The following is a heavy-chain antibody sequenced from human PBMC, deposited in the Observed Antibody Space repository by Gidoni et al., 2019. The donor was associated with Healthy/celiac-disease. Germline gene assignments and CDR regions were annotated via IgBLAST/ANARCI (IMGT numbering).Heavy chain of an antibody. CDR3: ASGELGYCSGGSCYSQFDY. V-gene: IGHV3-30*04. Sequence: QVQLVESGGGVVQPGRSLRPACAASGATFRRYAIHWVRQAPGKGLECVAVISYDGSNKYYADSVKGRFTISRDNSKNTLYLQMNSLRAEDTAVYYCASGELGYCSGGSCYSQFDYWGQGTLVTVSS. CDR2: ISYDGSNK. D-gene: IGHD2-15*01. CDR1: GATFRRYA. J-gene: IGHJ4*02.